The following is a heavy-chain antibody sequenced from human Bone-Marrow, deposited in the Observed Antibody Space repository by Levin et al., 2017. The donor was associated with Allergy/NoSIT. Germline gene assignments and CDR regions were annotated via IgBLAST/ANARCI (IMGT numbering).Heavy chain of an antibody. CDR2: ISSDWSTT. CDR1: GFNFNAHW. J-gene: IGHJ4*02. D-gene: IGHD2-2*01. V-gene: IGHV3-74*01. CDR3: ARPNYAASGVEY. Sequence: GGSLRLSCVASGFNFNAHWMLWVRQAPGKGLVWVSRISSDWSTTNFADSVKGRFTVSRDNAKNTLNLQMNSLRAEDTAVYYCARPNYAASGVEYWGQGTLVTVSS.